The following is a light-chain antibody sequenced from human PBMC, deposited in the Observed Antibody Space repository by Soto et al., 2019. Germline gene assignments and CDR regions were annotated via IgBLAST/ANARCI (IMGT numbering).Light chain of an antibody. CDR1: QSVRSN. J-gene: IGKJ5*01. V-gene: IGKV3-15*01. CDR2: GAS. CDR3: QQYNDWPPLT. Sequence: EIVMTQSPATLSVSPGERATLSFSASQSVRSNLAWYQQKPGRAPRLLIYGASTRATGVSVRFSGSGSGTEFTLSISSLQSEDFAVYYCQQYNDWPPLTFGQGTRLEIK.